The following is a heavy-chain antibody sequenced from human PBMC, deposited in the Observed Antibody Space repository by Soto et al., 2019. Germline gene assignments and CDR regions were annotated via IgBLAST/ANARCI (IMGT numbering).Heavy chain of an antibody. D-gene: IGHD3-16*01. CDR1: GDSMATGGHY. V-gene: IGHV4-31*03. Sequence: SETLSLTCTVSGDSMATGGHYYNWIRQVPGKGLEWIGYVYYSGATHYTPSLRARATISRDTSKNQFSLRLISVTAADTALYYCARDKDLQPTVWGFWGQGIQVTAPQ. CDR3: ARDKDLQPTVWGF. J-gene: IGHJ4*02. CDR2: VYYSGAT.